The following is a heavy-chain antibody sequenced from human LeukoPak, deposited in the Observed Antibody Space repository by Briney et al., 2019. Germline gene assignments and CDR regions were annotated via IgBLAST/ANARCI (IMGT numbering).Heavy chain of an antibody. J-gene: IGHJ3*02. CDR1: GLTVSSTS. CDR2: FLSDGRI. Sequence: GGSLRLSCAASGLTVSSTSMTWVRQAPGKGLEWVSDFLSDGRIYYADSVKGRFTISKDNSQNTVNLQMDNLRAEDAAIYYCASYRRAYDIWVQGTVVTVAS. CDR3: ASYRRAYDI. D-gene: IGHD1-26*01. V-gene: IGHV3-53*01.